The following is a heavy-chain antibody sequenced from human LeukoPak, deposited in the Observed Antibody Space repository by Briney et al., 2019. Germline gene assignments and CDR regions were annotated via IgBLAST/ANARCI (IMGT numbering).Heavy chain of an antibody. V-gene: IGHV3-33*08. CDR1: GFTFSSYG. D-gene: IGHD2-15*01. CDR3: ARDYCSGGSCSDFDY. J-gene: IGHJ4*02. Sequence: GGSLRLSCAASGFTFSSYGMHWVRQAPGKGQEWVAVIWYDGSNKYYADSVKGRFTISRDNSKNTLYLQMNSLRAEDTAVYYCARDYCSGGSCSDFDYWGQGTLVTVSS. CDR2: IWYDGSNK.